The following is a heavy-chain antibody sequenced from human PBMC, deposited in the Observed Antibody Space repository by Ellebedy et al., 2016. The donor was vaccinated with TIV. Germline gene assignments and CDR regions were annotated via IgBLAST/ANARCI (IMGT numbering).Heavy chain of an antibody. CDR1: GYSFTSYW. V-gene: IGHV5-51*01. D-gene: IGHD5-24*01. CDR3: ARREADGPNVWFDY. J-gene: IGHJ4*02. CDR2: IYPGDSDT. Sequence: GGSLRLSXKGSGYSFTSYWIGWVRQMPGKGLEWMGIIYPGDSDTRYSPSFQGQVTISADKSISTAYLQWSSLKASDTAMYYCARREADGPNVWFDYWGQGTLVTVSS.